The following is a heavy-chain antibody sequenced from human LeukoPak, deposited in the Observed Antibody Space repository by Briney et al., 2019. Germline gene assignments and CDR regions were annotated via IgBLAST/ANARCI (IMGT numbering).Heavy chain of an antibody. CDR1: GFTFSSYW. CDR2: INSDGSST. D-gene: IGHD5-24*01. CDR3: AREDMATMDPPFDY. V-gene: IGHV3-74*01. Sequence: RGSLRLSCAASGFTFSSYWMHWVRQAPGKGLVWVSRINSDGSSTSYADSVKGRFTISRDNAKNTLYLQMNSLRAEDTAVYYCAREDMATMDPPFDYWGQGTLVTASS. J-gene: IGHJ4*02.